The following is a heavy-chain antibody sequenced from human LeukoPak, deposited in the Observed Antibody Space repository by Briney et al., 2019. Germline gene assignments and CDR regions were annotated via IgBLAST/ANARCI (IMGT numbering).Heavy chain of an antibody. D-gene: IGHD4-11*01. CDR1: GGSISSGGYY. J-gene: IGHJ4*02. CDR2: IYYSGST. V-gene: IGHV4-31*03. Sequence: SQTLSLTCTVSGGSISSGGYYWSWIRQHPGKGLEWIGYIYYSGSTYYNPSLKSRVTISVDTSKNQFSLKLSSVTAADTAVCYCARCTYSAFDYWGQGTLVTVSS. CDR3: ARCTYSAFDY.